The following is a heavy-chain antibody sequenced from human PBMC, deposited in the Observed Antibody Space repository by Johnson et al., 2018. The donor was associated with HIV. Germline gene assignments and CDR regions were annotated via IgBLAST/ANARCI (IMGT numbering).Heavy chain of an antibody. Sequence: VHLVESGGGVVQPGRSLRLSCAASGFTFSSYAMHWVRQAPGKGLEWVSAISGSGGSTYYAGSVKGRFTISRENAKNSLYLQMNSLRAEDTALYYCAKDIWDRAYCGGDCYILSAFDIWGQGTMVTVSS. V-gene: IGHV3-23*04. J-gene: IGHJ3*02. CDR1: GFTFSSYA. D-gene: IGHD2-21*01. CDR3: AKDIWDRAYCGGDCYILSAFDI. CDR2: ISGSGGST.